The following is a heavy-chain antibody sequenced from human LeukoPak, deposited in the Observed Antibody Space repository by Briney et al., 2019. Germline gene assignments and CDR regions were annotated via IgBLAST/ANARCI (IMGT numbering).Heavy chain of an antibody. CDR1: GYTFTVYY. CDR2: INPNSGGT. Sequence: ASVKVSCKASGYTFTVYYMHWVRQAPGQGLEWMGWINPNSGGTNYAQKFQGRVTMTRDTSISTAYMELSRLRSDDTAVYYCARVVTPYFDSSGVGDFDYWGQGTLVTVSS. D-gene: IGHD3-22*01. CDR3: ARVVTPYFDSSGVGDFDY. J-gene: IGHJ4*02. V-gene: IGHV1-2*02.